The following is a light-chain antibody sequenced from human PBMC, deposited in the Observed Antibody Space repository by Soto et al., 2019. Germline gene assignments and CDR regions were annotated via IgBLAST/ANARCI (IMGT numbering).Light chain of an antibody. J-gene: IGKJ1*01. CDR3: QQYSTYSRA. CDR1: RNIERW. CDR2: KAS. Sequence: DIQMTQSPSTLSASVGDRVTITCRASRNIERWLAWYQQKPGKAPNLLIYKASSLESGVPSRFSGSGYGTEFTLTISSLQHDDFDTFYCQQYSTYSRALGQGTTVDIK. V-gene: IGKV1-5*03.